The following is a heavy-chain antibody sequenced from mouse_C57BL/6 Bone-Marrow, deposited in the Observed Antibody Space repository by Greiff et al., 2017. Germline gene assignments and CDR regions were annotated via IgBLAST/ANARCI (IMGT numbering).Heavy chain of an antibody. CDR1: GFTFSSYG. V-gene: IGHV5-6*01. J-gene: IGHJ4*01. CDR3: ARTTTVVDYAMDY. D-gene: IGHD1-1*01. Sequence: EVQGVESGGDLVKPGGSLKLSCAASGFTFSSYGMSWVRQTPDQRLEWVATISSGGSCTYFPDSVKGRFTIYRDNAKNTLYLQMSSLKSKHTAMYYCARTTTVVDYAMDYWGQGTSVTVSS. CDR2: ISSGGSCT.